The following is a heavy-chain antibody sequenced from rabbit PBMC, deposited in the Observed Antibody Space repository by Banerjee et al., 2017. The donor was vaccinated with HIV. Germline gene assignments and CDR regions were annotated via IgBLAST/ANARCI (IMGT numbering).Heavy chain of an antibody. J-gene: IGHJ4*01. CDR3: AKDYAAGRHSYYFDL. V-gene: IGHV1S45*01. CDR2: IYTGSSGNT. D-gene: IGHD4-2*01. Sequence: QEQLVESGGGLVQPEGSLTLTCTASGFSFGSIYYMCWVRQAPGKGLEWIGCIYTGSSGNTYYASWAKGRFTISKTSSTTVTLQMTSLTAADTATYFCAKDYAAGRHSYYFDLWGPGTLVTVS. CDR1: GFSFGSIYY.